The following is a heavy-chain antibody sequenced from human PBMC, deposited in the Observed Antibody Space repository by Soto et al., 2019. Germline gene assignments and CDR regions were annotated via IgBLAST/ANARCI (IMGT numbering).Heavy chain of an antibody. CDR3: ARGRYDILTGYSYNWFDP. J-gene: IGHJ5*02. Sequence: SSECAWSRQPQGKGLEGIGYIYYSGSTNYNPSLKSRVTISVDTSKNQFSLKLSSVTAADTAVYYCARGRYDILTGYSYNWFDPWGQGTLVTVSS. V-gene: IGHV4-59*12. CDR1: SSE. D-gene: IGHD3-9*01. CDR2: IYYSGST.